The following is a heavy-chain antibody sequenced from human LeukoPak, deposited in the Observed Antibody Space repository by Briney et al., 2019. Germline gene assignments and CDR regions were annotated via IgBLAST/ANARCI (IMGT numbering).Heavy chain of an antibody. CDR2: TYYSGGT. J-gene: IGHJ4*02. V-gene: IGHV4-59*11. Sequence: PSETLSLTCTVSGDSISGHYWSWIRQPPGKGLEWIGYTYYSGGTNYNPSLKSRLTMSVDTSKNQFSLKLDSMTAADTAVYFCARFSVPLYYFDYWGQGTPVTVSS. CDR1: GDSISGHY. CDR3: ARFSVPLYYFDY.